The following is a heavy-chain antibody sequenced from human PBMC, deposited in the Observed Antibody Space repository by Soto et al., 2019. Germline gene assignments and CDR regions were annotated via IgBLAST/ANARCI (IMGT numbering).Heavy chain of an antibody. CDR1: GGSFSGYY. J-gene: IGHJ6*02. CDR3: ARDGRHFDWFHYYYGMDV. V-gene: IGHV4-34*01. D-gene: IGHD3-9*01. CDR2: VNHGGTS. Sequence: SETLSLTCAVHGGSFSGYYWDWIRQPPGKGLEWIGEVNHGGTSNYNPSLKSRAIISVDTSKNQFSLKLTSVTAEDTAVYYCARDGRHFDWFHYYYGMDVWGQGTTVTVSS.